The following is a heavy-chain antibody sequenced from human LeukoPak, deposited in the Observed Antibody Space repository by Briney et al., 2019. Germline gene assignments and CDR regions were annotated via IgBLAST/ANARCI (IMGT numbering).Heavy chain of an antibody. CDR1: GFTVSSNY. CDR3: ARHSPLAGVDP. J-gene: IGHJ5*02. D-gene: IGHD3-10*01. CDR2: IYSGGPT. Sequence: GGSLRLSCAASGFTVSSNYMSWVRQAPGKGLEWVSIIYSGGPTYYAASVKGRFTISRDQSKNTLYLQMNSLRAEDTAVYYCARHSPLAGVDPWGQGTLVTVSS. V-gene: IGHV3-66*04.